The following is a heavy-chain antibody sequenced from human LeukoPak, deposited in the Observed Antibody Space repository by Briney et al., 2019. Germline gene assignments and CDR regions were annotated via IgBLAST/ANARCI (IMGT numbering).Heavy chain of an antibody. CDR3: ARAPVPGDYYDSSGYPPGYFDY. Sequence: SQTLSLTCTVSGGSISSGGYYRSWIRQHPGKGLEWIGYIYYSGSTYYNPSLKSRVTISVDTSKNQFSLKLSSVTAADTAVYYCARAPVPGDYYDSSGYPPGYFDYWGQGTLVTVSS. CDR1: GGSISSGGYY. V-gene: IGHV4-31*03. J-gene: IGHJ4*02. CDR2: IYYSGST. D-gene: IGHD3-22*01.